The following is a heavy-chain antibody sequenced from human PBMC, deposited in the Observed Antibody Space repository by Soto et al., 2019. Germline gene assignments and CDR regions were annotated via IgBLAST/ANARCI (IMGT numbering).Heavy chain of an antibody. V-gene: IGHV3-48*01. D-gene: IGHD3-3*01. CDR1: GFTFSSYS. J-gene: IGHJ6*03. CDR3: ARDSGDFWSGSTYYYYMDV. Sequence: GGSLRLSCAASGFTFSSYSMNWVRQAPGKGLEWVSYISSSSSTIYYADSVKGRFTISRDNAKNSLYLQMNSLRAEDTAVYYCARDSGDFWSGSTYYYYMDVWGKGTTVTVSS. CDR2: ISSSSSTI.